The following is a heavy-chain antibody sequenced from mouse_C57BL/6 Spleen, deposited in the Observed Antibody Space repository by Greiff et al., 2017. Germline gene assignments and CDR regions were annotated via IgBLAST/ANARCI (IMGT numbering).Heavy chain of an antibody. J-gene: IGHJ2*01. CDR3: ARGGGRYSSGFDY. Sequence: VQGVESGGGLVKPGGSLKLSCAASGFTFSSYAMSWVRQTPEKRLEWVATISDGGSYTYYPDNVKGRFTISRDNAKNNLYLQMSHLKSEDTAMYYCARGGGRYSSGFDYWGQGTTLTVSS. CDR2: ISDGGSYT. D-gene: IGHD3-2*02. V-gene: IGHV5-4*01. CDR1: GFTFSSYA.